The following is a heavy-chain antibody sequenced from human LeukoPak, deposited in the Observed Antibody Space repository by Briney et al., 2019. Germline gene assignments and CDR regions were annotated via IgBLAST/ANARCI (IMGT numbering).Heavy chain of an antibody. CDR1: GFTFSSYA. CDR2: ISYDGSNK. CDR3: ARAPAQYCSGGSCADYFDY. D-gene: IGHD2-15*01. J-gene: IGHJ4*02. Sequence: GRSLRLSCAASGFTFSSYAMHWVRQAPGKGLEWVAVISYDGSNKYYADSVKGRFTISRDNSKNTLYLQMNSLRAEDTAVYYCARAPAQYCSGGSCADYFDYWGQGTLVTVSS. V-gene: IGHV3-30-3*01.